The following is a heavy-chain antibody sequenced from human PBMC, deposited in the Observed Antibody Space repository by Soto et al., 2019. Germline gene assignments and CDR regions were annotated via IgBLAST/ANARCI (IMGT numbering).Heavy chain of an antibody. Sequence: QVQLVQSGAEVKMPGSSVKVSCKASGGTSSSSGISWARQAPGQGLEWMGRIIPMFGTAIYGQKFQGRLTITADASVNIDYMELSSLRSDDTAVYYCVSSTDYYGGSAGAFGIWGIGTMVTV. V-gene: IGHV1-69*12. J-gene: IGHJ3*02. D-gene: IGHD3-22*01. CDR1: GGTSSSSG. CDR3: VSSTDYYGGSAGAFGI. CDR2: IIPMFGTA.